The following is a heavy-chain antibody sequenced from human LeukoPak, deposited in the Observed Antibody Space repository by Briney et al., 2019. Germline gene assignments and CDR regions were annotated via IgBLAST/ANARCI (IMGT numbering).Heavy chain of an antibody. CDR1: GGSISSYY. J-gene: IGHJ4*02. CDR2: IYYSGCT. CDR3: ARHVYSSSCSDY. V-gene: IGHV4-59*08. D-gene: IGHD6-13*01. Sequence: ASETLSLTCTVSGGSISSYYWSWIRQPPGKGLEWIGYIYYSGCTNYNPSLKSRVTISVDTSKNQFSLKLSSVTAADTAVYYCARHVYSSSCSDYWGQGTLVTVSS.